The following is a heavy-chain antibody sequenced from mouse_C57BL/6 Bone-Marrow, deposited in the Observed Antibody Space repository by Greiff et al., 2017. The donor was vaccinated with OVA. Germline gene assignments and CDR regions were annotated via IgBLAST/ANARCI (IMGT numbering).Heavy chain of an antibody. CDR1: CYTFTSSW. V-gene: IGHV1-61*01. CDR3: ALYDYDGYYFDY. Sequence: VQLQQPGAELVRPVSSVPLSFKASCYTFTSSWMDWVKPRPGQGLEWIGNIYPSDSETHYNQKFKDKATLTVDKSSSTAYMQLSSLTSEDSAVYYCALYDYDGYYFDYWGQGTTLTVSS. CDR2: IYPSDSET. J-gene: IGHJ2*01. D-gene: IGHD2-4*01.